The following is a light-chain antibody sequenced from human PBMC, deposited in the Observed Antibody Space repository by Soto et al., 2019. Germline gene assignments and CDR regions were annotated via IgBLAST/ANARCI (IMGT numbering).Light chain of an antibody. CDR2: EVT. V-gene: IGLV2-8*01. Sequence: QSALTQPPSASGSPGQSVTISCTGTSSDVGAYNYVSWYQQHAGKAPKLLIYEVTKRPSGVPDRFSGSKSANTASLTLSGLQAEDEADYYCSSFASSNTWVFGGGTKLTVL. J-gene: IGLJ3*02. CDR3: SSFASSNTWV. CDR1: SSDVGAYNY.